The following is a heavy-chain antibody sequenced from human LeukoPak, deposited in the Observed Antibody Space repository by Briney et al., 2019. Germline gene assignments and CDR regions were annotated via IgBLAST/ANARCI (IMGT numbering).Heavy chain of an antibody. Sequence: KPSETLSLTCAVYGGSFSGYYWSWIRQPPGKGLEWIGEINHSGSTNYNPSLKSRVTISVDTSKNQFSLKLSSVTAADTAVYCCARRVVGGYYSGFVNYYYYMDVWGKGTTVTVSS. V-gene: IGHV4-34*01. J-gene: IGHJ6*03. CDR3: ARRVVGGYYSGFVNYYYYMDV. CDR2: INHSGST. CDR1: GGSFSGYY. D-gene: IGHD3-3*01.